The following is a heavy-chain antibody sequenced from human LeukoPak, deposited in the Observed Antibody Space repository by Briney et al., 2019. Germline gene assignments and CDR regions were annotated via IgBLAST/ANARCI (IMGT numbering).Heavy chain of an antibody. CDR1: GYTFTDYY. CDR2: INPNSGGT. Sequence: GASVKVSCKASGYTFTDYYMHWVRQAPGQGLEWMGLINPNSGGTNYAQKFQGRVNMITDTSISTAYMEVSRLRSDDTAVYYCARVRIGQQLDKYYYYAMDVWGQGTTVTVSS. D-gene: IGHD6-13*01. CDR3: ARVRIGQQLDKYYYYAMDV. V-gene: IGHV1-2*02. J-gene: IGHJ6*02.